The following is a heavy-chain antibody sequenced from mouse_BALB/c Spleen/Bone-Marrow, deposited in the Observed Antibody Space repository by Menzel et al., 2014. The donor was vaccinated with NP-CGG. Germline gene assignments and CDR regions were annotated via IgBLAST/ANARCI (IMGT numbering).Heavy chain of an antibody. CDR1: GFDFSRYW. J-gene: IGHJ3*01. CDR3: ERLSYYGRFAY. D-gene: IGHD1-1*01. V-gene: IGHV4-1*02. Sequence: EVKLVESGGGLVQPGGSLKLSCAASGFDFSRYWMSWVRQAPGKGLEWIGGINPDSSTINYTPSLKDKFIISRDNAKNTLYLQMCKVRSEDTALYYCERLSYYGRFAYWGQGTLVTVSA. CDR2: INPDSSTI.